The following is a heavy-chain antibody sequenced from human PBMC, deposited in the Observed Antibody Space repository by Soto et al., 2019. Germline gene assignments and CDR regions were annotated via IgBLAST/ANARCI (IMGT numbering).Heavy chain of an antibody. CDR2: ISYDGSNK. CDR3: AKEIDGGIAAAMDY. J-gene: IGHJ4*02. CDR1: GFTFSSYG. V-gene: IGHV3-30*18. Sequence: GGSLRLSCAASGFTFSSYGMHWVRQAPGKGLEWVAVISYDGSNKYYADSVKGRFTISRDNSKNTLYLQMNSLRAEDTAVYYCAKEIDGGIAAAMDYWGQGALVTVSS. D-gene: IGHD6-13*01.